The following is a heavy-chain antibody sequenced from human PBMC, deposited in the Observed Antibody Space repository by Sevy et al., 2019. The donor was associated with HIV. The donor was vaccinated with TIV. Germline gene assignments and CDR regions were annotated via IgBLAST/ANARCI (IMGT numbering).Heavy chain of an antibody. CDR1: GYTFTGYY. CDR2: INPNSGGT. J-gene: IGHJ6*03. CDR3: ARDSEENYGDPNYYCMDV. Sequence: ASLKVSCKASGYTFTGYYMHWVRQAPGQGLEWMGWINPNSGGTNYSQKFQGRVTMTRDTSISTAYMELSRLRSDDTAVYYCARDSEENYGDPNYYCMDVWGKGTTVTVSS. V-gene: IGHV1-2*02. D-gene: IGHD4-17*01.